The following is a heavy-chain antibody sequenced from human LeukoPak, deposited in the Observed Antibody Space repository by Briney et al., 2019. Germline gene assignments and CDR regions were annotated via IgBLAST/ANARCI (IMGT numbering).Heavy chain of an antibody. V-gene: IGHV5-51*01. Sequence: GESLKISCKGSGYNFTNYWIGWVRQMPGKGLEWMGIIYPGDSDTKYSPSFEGQVTISVDKSISTAYLQWSSLKASDTAMYYCARQSTYYYDSSATYWGQGTLVTVSS. D-gene: IGHD3-22*01. CDR1: GYNFTNYW. CDR2: IYPGDSDT. CDR3: ARQSTYYYDSSATY. J-gene: IGHJ4*02.